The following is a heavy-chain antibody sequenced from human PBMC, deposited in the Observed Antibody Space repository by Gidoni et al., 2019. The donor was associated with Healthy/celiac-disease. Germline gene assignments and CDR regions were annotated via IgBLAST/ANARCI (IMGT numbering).Heavy chain of an antibody. CDR3: ARLPLLDILTGYHFDY. CDR2: IYPGDSDT. V-gene: IGHV5-51*03. CDR1: GYSFTSYW. Sequence: EVQLVQSGAEVKKPGESLKISCKGSGYSFTSYWIGWVRQMPGKGLEWMGIIYPGDSDTRYSPSFQGQVTISADKSISTAYLQWSSLKASDTAMYYCARLPLLDILTGYHFDYWGQGTLVTVSS. J-gene: IGHJ4*02. D-gene: IGHD3-9*01.